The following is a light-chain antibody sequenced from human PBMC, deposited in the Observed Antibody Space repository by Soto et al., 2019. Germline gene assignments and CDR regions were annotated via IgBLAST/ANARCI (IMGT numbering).Light chain of an antibody. CDR3: QQSYSTPFVT. CDR2: AAS. V-gene: IGKV1-39*01. Sequence: DIQMTQSPSSLSASVGDRVTITCRASQSISSYLHWYHQKPGKAPKLLIYAASSLQSGVPSRFSGSGSATDFTLTISSLQPEDFATYYCQQSYSTPFVTFGQGTKVEIK. J-gene: IGKJ1*01. CDR1: QSISSY.